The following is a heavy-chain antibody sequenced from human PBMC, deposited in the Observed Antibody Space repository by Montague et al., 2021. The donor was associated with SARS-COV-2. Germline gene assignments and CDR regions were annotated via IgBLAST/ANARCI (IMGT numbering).Heavy chain of an antibody. J-gene: IGHJ4*02. V-gene: IGHV3-23*01. CDR1: GFTVSTAV. D-gene: IGHD3-22*01. Sequence: SLRLSCAASGFTVSTAVVSWVRQAPGKGLEWVSTISGGGGSTYYADSMRGRFTISRDNAKDFLYLQMSSLRPEDTALYYCAKDGGHSSGYYYEGGFDSWGQGTPVTVSS. CDR3: AKDGGHSSGYYYEGGFDS. CDR2: ISGGGGST.